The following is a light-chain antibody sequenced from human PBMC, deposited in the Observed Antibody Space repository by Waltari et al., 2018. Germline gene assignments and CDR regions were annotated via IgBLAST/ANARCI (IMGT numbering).Light chain of an antibody. CDR3: AAWDDSLSGPV. CDR1: SPDIGSTY. CDR2: STN. V-gene: IGLV1-47*01. J-gene: IGLJ3*02. Sequence: QSVLTQPPSASGTPGQRVTISCSGSSPDIGSTYVYWYQQLPGTAPNLLIYSTNQRPSGVPDRFSGSRSGTSASLAISGLRSEDEADYHCAAWDDSLSGPVFGGGTKLTVL.